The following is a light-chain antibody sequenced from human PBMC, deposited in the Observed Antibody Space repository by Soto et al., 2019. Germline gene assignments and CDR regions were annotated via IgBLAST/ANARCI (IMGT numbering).Light chain of an antibody. CDR2: GAS. Sequence: EIVLTQSPRTLSLSPGERATLSCRASQSVSSSYLAWYQQKPGQAPRLLIYGASSRATGIPDRFSGSGSGTDFTLTISRLEPEDFAVYYCQQYGSSPGTFGQGTKVEIK. CDR1: QSVSSSY. J-gene: IGKJ1*01. V-gene: IGKV3-20*01. CDR3: QQYGSSPGT.